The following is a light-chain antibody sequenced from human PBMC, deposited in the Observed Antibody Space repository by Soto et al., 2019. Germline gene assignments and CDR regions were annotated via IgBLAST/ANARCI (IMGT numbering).Light chain of an antibody. CDR2: SNN. Sequence: QSVLTQPPAASGSPGQRVTISCSGSSSNIGSNTVNWYQQLPGTAPKLLIYSNNQRPSGVPDRFSGYKSGTSASLAISGLQSEDEADYYCAAWYDSMNGFYVFGPGTKVTV. J-gene: IGLJ1*01. CDR1: SSNIGSNT. CDR3: AAWYDSMNGFYV. V-gene: IGLV1-44*01.